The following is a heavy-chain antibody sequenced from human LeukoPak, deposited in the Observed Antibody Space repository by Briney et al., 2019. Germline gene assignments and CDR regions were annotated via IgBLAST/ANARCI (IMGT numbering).Heavy chain of an antibody. J-gene: IGHJ6*03. CDR3: ARGRVGANYYYYYYMDV. CDR1: GYTFTSYY. D-gene: IGHD1-26*01. V-gene: IGHV1-46*01. Sequence: ASVKVSCKASGYTFTSYYMHWVRQAPGQGLEWMGIINPSGGSTSYAQKFQGRVTMTRNTSISTAYMELSSLRSEDTAVYYCARGRVGANYYYYYYMDVWGKGTTVTISS. CDR2: INPSGGST.